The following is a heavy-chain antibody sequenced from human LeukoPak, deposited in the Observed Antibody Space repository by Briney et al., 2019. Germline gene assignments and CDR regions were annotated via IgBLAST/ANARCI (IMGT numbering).Heavy chain of an antibody. Sequence: ASVQVSFQASGYPFTGYYMHWVRPVPGHGLEWMGWINPNTGGTNYAQKFQGRVTMTRDTSATTAYMDLTSLKSDDTAVYYCARGDCDWVLFDFWGQGTLVTVSP. V-gene: IGHV1-2*02. CDR1: GYPFTGYY. J-gene: IGHJ4*02. CDR2: INPNTGGT. CDR3: ARGDCDWVLFDF. D-gene: IGHD3-9*01.